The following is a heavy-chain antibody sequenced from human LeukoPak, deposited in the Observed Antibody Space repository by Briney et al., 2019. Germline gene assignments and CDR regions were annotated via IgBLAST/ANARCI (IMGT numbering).Heavy chain of an antibody. D-gene: IGHD3-3*01. J-gene: IGHJ3*02. Sequence: GGSLRLSCAASGFTFSSYAMSWVRQAPGKGLEWVSAISGSGGSTYYADSVKGRFTISRDNSKNTLYLQMNSLRAEDTAVYYCAKDLSTCYDFWSDEGDAFDIWGQGTMVTVSS. CDR3: AKDLSTCYDFWSDEGDAFDI. V-gene: IGHV3-23*01. CDR1: GFTFSSYA. CDR2: ISGSGGST.